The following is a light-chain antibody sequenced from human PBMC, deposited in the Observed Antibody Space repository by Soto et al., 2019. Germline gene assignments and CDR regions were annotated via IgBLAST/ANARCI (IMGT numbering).Light chain of an antibody. Sequence: QSALTQPASGSGSPGQSITISCTGTSSDVGGYNYVSWFQQYPGKAPKLMIYEVSNRPSGVSNRFSGSKSGNTASLTISGLQAGDEADYYCSSYTTSSTLVFGTGTKVTVL. CDR3: SSYTTSSTLV. J-gene: IGLJ1*01. CDR2: EVS. V-gene: IGLV2-14*01. CDR1: SSDVGGYNY.